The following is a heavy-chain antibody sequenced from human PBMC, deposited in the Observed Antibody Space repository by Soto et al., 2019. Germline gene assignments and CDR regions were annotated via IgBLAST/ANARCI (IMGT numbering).Heavy chain of an antibody. J-gene: IGHJ4*02. CDR2: IYHSGST. V-gene: IGHV4-38-2*01. D-gene: IGHD2-21*01. CDR3: ARGRLPFDY. Sequence: LSLTCAVSGYSISSGYYWGWIRQPPGKGLEWIGSIYHSGSTYYNPSLKSRVTISVDTSKNQFSLKLSSVTAADTAVYYCARGRLPFDYWGQGTLVTVSS. CDR1: GYSISSGYY.